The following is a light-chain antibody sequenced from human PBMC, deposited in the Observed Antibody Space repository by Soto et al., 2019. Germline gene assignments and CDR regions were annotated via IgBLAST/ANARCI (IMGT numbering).Light chain of an antibody. CDR3: LGVT. Sequence: EIVLTQSPATLSLSPGERATLSCRASQSICNFLAWYQQKPGQAPRLLIYDASNRATGIPARFSGSGSGTDFTLTISSLEPEDFAVYYCLGVTFGPGTRVDIK. CDR2: DAS. V-gene: IGKV3-11*01. J-gene: IGKJ3*01. CDR1: QSICNF.